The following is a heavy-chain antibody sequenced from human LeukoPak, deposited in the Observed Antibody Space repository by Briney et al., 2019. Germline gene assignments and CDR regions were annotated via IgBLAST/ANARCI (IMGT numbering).Heavy chain of an antibody. Sequence: PSETLSLTCAVYGGSFSGYYWSWIRQPPGKGLEWIGEINRSGSTNYNPSLKSRVTIPVDTSKNQFSLKLSSVTAADTAVYYCASGSIAVAGTGWGQGTLVTVSS. CDR2: INRSGST. CDR1: GGSFSGYY. CDR3: ASGSIAVAGTG. V-gene: IGHV4-34*01. D-gene: IGHD6-19*01. J-gene: IGHJ4*02.